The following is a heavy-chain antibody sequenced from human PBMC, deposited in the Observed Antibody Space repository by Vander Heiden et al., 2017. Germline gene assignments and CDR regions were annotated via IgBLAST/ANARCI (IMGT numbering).Heavy chain of an antibody. Sequence: QVQLVESGGGVVQPGGSLRPSCSASGFTSRSYGLHWVRQAPGKGLEWVAVIWYDGSNKYYADSVKGRFTISRDNSKNTLYLQMNSLRAEDTAVYYCARDATILRFLEWGDGMDVWGQGTTVTVSS. CDR2: IWYDGSNK. CDR1: GFTSRSYG. D-gene: IGHD3-3*01. V-gene: IGHV3-33*01. CDR3: ARDATILRFLEWGDGMDV. J-gene: IGHJ6*02.